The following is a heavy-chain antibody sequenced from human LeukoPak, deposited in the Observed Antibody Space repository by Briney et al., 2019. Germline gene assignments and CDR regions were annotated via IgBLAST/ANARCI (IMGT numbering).Heavy chain of an antibody. V-gene: IGHV2-70*11. Sequence: SGPTLVNPTQTLTLTCTFSGFSLSTSGMCVTWVRQSPGEALEWLARIDWDDDKYYNTSLKTRLTISKDTSKNQVVLTMTYMDPVDTATYYCALVSRGNYGMYYFDYWGQGALVTVSS. D-gene: IGHD4-11*01. CDR3: ALVSRGNYGMYYFDY. J-gene: IGHJ4*02. CDR1: GFSLSTSGMC. CDR2: IDWDDDK.